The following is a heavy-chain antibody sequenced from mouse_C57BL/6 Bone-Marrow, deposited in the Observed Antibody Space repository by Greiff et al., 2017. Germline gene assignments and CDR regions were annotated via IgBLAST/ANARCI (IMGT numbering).Heavy chain of an antibody. Sequence: EVMLVESGGGLVQPGGSLKLSCAASGFTFSDYYMYWVRQTPEKRLEWVAYISNGGGSTYYPDTVQGRFTISRDNAKNTLYLQMSRLKSEDTAMYYCARHRWLLSMDYWGQGTSVTVSS. V-gene: IGHV5-12*01. CDR1: GFTFSDYY. D-gene: IGHD2-3*01. CDR3: ARHRWLLSMDY. J-gene: IGHJ4*01. CDR2: ISNGGGST.